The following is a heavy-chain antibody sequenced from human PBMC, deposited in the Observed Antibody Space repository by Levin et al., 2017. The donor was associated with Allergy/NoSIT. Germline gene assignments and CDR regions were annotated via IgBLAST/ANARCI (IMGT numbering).Heavy chain of an antibody. D-gene: IGHD6-19*01. CDR3: ASSGIGVPYDY. CDR1: GVSFRGSY. CDR2: INHSGST. V-gene: IGHV4-34*01. J-gene: IGHJ4*02. Sequence: SSRTLSLPCAVYGVSFRGSYWSWIRQPPGKGLEWIGEINHSGSTNYNPSLKSRVTISVDTSKNQFSLKLSSVTAADTAVYYCASSGIGVPYDYWGQGTVVIVSS.